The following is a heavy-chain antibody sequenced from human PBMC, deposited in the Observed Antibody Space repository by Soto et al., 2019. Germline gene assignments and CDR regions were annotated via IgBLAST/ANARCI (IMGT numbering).Heavy chain of an antibody. CDR2: INPNSGGT. D-gene: IGHD2-2*01. CDR1: GYTFTGYY. Sequence: ASVKVSCKASGYTFTGYYMHWVRQAPGQGLEWMGWINPNSGGTNYAQKFQGWVTMTRDTSISTAYMELSRLRSDDSAVYCCARGGASGGHSHIVVVPAAITPFDYWGQGTLVTVSS. V-gene: IGHV1-2*04. CDR3: ARGGASGGHSHIVVVPAAITPFDY. J-gene: IGHJ4*02.